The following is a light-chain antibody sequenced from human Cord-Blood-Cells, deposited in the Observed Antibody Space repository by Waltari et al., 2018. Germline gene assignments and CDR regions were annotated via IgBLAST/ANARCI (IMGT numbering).Light chain of an antibody. J-gene: IGKJ3*01. CDR1: QSVLYSSNNKNY. CDR2: WAS. CDR3: QQYYSTPRT. Sequence: DIVMTQSPDSLAVALGERATINCKSSQSVLYSSNNKNYLAWYQQKPGQPPKLLIYWASTRESGVPDRFSGSGSGTDFPLTISSLQAEDVAVYYCQQYYSTPRTFGPGTKVEIK. V-gene: IGKV4-1*01.